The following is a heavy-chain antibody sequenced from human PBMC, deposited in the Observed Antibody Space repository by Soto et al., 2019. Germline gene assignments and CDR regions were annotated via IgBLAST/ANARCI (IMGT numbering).Heavy chain of an antibody. V-gene: IGHV4-34*01. D-gene: IGHD2-2*01. CDR1: GGSFSGYY. Sequence: PSETLSLTCAVYGGSFSGYYWSWIRQPPGKGLEWIGEINHSGSTNYNPSLKSRVTISVDTSKNQFSLKLSSVTAADTAVYYCARGPQLLPSFTYYYYYGMDVWGQGTTVTVSS. J-gene: IGHJ6*02. CDR3: ARGPQLLPSFTYYYYYGMDV. CDR2: INHSGST.